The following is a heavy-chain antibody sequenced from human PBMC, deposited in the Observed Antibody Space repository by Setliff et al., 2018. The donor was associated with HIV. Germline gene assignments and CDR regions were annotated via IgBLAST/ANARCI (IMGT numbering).Heavy chain of an antibody. J-gene: IGHJ6*03. V-gene: IGHV1-69*13. Sequence: SVKVSCKASGGTFSSYPISWVQQAPGQGLEWMGGIIPIFGTTHYAQKFQGRVTVTADESTSTAYMQLSSLRSDDTAVYYCARGRNYDSSGYGDYYYYMDVWGKGTTVTVSS. CDR3: ARGRNYDSSGYGDYYYYMDV. CDR2: IIPIFGTT. CDR1: GGTFSSYP. D-gene: IGHD3-22*01.